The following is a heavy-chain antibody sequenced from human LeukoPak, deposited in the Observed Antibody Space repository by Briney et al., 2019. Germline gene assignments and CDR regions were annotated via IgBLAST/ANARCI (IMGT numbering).Heavy chain of an antibody. V-gene: IGHV3-74*03. J-gene: IGHJ4*02. CDR1: GFAFSDYF. D-gene: IGHD1-1*01. CDR3: VRGTNDWKGLDY. Sequence: GGSLRLSCAASGFAFSDYFMHWVRQSPEKGLVWVSDIHPHGRYAAYADSVRGRFTISRDDAKNTLYLQMNSPTSEDTAVYYCVRGTNDWKGLDYWGQGTLVTASS. CDR2: IHPHGRYA.